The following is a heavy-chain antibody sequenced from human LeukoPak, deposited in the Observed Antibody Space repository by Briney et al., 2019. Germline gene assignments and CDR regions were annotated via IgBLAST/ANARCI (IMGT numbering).Heavy chain of an antibody. CDR3: AKAIRNLGWYFDL. V-gene: IGHV3-23*01. J-gene: IGHJ2*01. D-gene: IGHD1-14*01. CDR1: GFTFSNYA. Sequence: PGDSLRLSCAASGFTFSNYAMSWVRQAPGKGLEWVSGITGSGHTTYYADSVKGRFTISRDNYKNTLYVQMNSLRAEDTAVYYCAKAIRNLGWYFDLWGRGTLVTVSS. CDR2: ITGSGHTT.